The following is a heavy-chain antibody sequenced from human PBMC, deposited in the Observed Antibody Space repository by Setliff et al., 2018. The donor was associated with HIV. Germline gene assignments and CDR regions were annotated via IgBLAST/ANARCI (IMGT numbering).Heavy chain of an antibody. J-gene: IGHJ4*02. V-gene: IGHV4-39*07. CDR1: GVSITSTHNY. Sequence: PSETLSLTCSVSGVSITSTHNYWGWIRQPPGKGLEWIGSMYYSGSAYYNPSLKSRVTISVDTSKNQFSLKLSSVTAADTAVFYCARGSQWELLHYFDYWGQGTLVTVSS. CDR3: ARGSQWELLHYFDY. D-gene: IGHD1-26*01. CDR2: MYYSGSA.